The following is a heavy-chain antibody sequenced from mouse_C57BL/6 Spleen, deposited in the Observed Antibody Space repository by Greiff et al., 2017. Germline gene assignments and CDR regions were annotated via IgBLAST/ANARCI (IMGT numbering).Heavy chain of an antibody. CDR3: ARHEGDGYYVGAMDY. D-gene: IGHD2-3*01. CDR2: IWSDGST. V-gene: IGHV2-6-1*01. J-gene: IGHJ4*01. CDR1: GFSLTSYG. Sequence: VKLMESGPGLVAPSQSLSITCTVSGFSLTSYGVHWVRQPPGKGLEWLVVIWSDGSTTYNSALKSRLSISKDNSKSQVFLKMNSLQTDDTAMYYCARHEGDGYYVGAMDYWGQGTSVTVSS.